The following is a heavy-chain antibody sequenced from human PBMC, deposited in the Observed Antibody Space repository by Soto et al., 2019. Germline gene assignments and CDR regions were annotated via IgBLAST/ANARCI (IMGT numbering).Heavy chain of an antibody. V-gene: IGHV4-39*01. J-gene: IGHJ4*02. CDR3: ARGHCSGGSCYRY. CDR1: GGSISSSSYY. D-gene: IGHD2-15*01. CDR2: IYYSGST. Sequence: PSETLSLTCTVSGGSISSSSYYWGWIRQPPGKGLEWIGSIYYSGSTYYNPSLKSRVTISVDTSKNQFSLKLSSVTAADTAVYYCARGHCSGGSCYRYWGQGSQVTVSS.